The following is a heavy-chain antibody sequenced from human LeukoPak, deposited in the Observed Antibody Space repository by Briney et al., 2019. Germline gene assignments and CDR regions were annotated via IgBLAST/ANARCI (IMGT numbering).Heavy chain of an antibody. CDR1: GGSISSYY. D-gene: IGHD2-15*01. J-gene: IGHJ5*02. V-gene: IGHV4-59*08. Sequence: SETLSLTCTVSGGSISSYYWSWIRQPPGKGLEWIGYIYYRGSTNYNPSLKSRVTISVDTSKNQFSLKLSSVTAADTAVYYCARGSDCSGGSCYGWFDPWGQGTLVTVSS. CDR3: ARGSDCSGGSCYGWFDP. CDR2: IYYRGST.